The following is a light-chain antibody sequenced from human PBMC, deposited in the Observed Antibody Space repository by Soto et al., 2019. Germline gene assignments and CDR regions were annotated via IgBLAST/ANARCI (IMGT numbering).Light chain of an antibody. CDR3: QQHNNWPLT. CDR2: GAS. J-gene: IGKJ4*01. V-gene: IGKV3-15*01. Sequence: DIVMTQSPATLSVSPGERATLSCRASQSVSSNLAWYQQKPGQAPRLLVYGASTRATGIPARLSGSGSGTQFTLTISSLQSEDFAVYYCQQHNNWPLTLGGGTKVDIK. CDR1: QSVSSN.